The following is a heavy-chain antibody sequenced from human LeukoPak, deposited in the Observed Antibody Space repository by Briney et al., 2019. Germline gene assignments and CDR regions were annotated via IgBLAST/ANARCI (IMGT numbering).Heavy chain of an antibody. CDR3: ATAGRRLFGVLIPLSFDY. Sequence: GASVKVSCKASGGTFSSYAISWVRQAPGQGLEWMGGIIPIFGTANYAQKFQGRVTITADESTSTVYMELSSLRSEDTALYYCATAGRRLFGVLIPLSFDYWGQGTLVTVSS. D-gene: IGHD3-3*01. CDR2: IIPIFGTA. CDR1: GGTFSSYA. J-gene: IGHJ4*02. V-gene: IGHV1-69*01.